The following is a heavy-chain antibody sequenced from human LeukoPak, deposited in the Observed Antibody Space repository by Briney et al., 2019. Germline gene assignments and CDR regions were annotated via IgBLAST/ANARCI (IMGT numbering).Heavy chain of an antibody. CDR2: ISGSGVST. D-gene: IGHD2-2*02. Sequence: GGSLRLSCAASGFTFSSYAMSWVRQAPGKGLEWVSAISGSGVSTYYADSVKGRFTISRDKSKNTLYLQMNSLRAEDTAVYFCAGYNCSSTTRYTGGFDYWGQGTLVTVSS. V-gene: IGHV3-23*01. CDR1: GFTFSSYA. J-gene: IGHJ4*02. CDR3: AGYNCSSTTRYTGGFDY.